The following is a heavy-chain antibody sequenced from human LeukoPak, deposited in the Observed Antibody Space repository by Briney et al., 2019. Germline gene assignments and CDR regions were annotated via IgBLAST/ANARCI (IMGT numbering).Heavy chain of an antibody. CDR3: AKGELWKAYYFDY. CDR1: GFSFSSYG. CDR2: ISGSGEST. J-gene: IGHJ4*02. Sequence: GGSLRLSCVGSGFSFSSYGMTWVRQAPGKGLEWVSAISGSGESTYNAGSVQGRFTISRDNSKNTVYLQMNSLRAEDTAVYYCAKGELWKAYYFDYWGQGTLVTVSS. D-gene: IGHD5-18*01. V-gene: IGHV3-23*01.